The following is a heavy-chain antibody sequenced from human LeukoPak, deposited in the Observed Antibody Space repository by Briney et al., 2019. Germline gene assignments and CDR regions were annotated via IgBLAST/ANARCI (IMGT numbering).Heavy chain of an antibody. Sequence: ASVKVSCKASGYTFTGYYMHWVRQAPGQGLEWMGWINPNSGGTNYAQKFQGRVTMTRDTSISTAYMELSRLRSDDTAVYYCARGGDTIFGMVIILDYWGQGTLVTVSS. CDR3: ARGGDTIFGMVIILDY. CDR2: INPNSGGT. V-gene: IGHV1-2*02. J-gene: IGHJ4*02. CDR1: GYTFTGYY. D-gene: IGHD3-3*01.